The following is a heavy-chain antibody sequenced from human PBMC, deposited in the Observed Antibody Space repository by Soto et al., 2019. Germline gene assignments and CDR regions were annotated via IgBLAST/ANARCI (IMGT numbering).Heavy chain of an antibody. CDR3: ASAGGLGAVAADY. V-gene: IGHV4-30-2*01. D-gene: IGHD6-19*01. CDR1: GGSISSGGYS. Sequence: QLQLQESGSGLVKPSQTLSLTCAVSGGSISSGGYSWSWIRQPPGKGLEWIGYIYHSGSTYYNPSLKTRVTISVDTSKTPFSLKLSSVTAADTAVYYCASAGGLGAVAADYWGQGTLVTVSS. CDR2: IYHSGST. J-gene: IGHJ4*02.